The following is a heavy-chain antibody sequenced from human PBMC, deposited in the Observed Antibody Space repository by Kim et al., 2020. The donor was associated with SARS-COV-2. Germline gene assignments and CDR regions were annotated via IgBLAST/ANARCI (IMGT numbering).Heavy chain of an antibody. Sequence: AESVKGRFTISRDDAKNTLYVQMNSLRAEDTAVYYCARDQGLYYYYGLDVWGQGTTVTVSS. D-gene: IGHD3-10*01. CDR3: ARDQGLYYYYGLDV. V-gene: IGHV3-74*01. J-gene: IGHJ6*02.